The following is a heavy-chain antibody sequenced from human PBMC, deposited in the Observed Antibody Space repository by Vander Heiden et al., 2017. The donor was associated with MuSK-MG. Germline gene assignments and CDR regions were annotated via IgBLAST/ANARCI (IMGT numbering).Heavy chain of an antibody. D-gene: IGHD5-18*01. CDR1: GFTFSSYS. CDR2: ISTSSSTI. V-gene: IGHV3-48*01. Sequence: EVQLVESGGALVQPGGSLRLSCAASGFTFSSYSMNWVRQAPGKGLEWVSYISTSSSTIDYADSVKGRFTISRDNAKNSLYLQMNSLRAEDTAVYYCARLRGYSYGYADYWGQGSLGTVAS. J-gene: IGHJ4*02. CDR3: ARLRGYSYGYADY.